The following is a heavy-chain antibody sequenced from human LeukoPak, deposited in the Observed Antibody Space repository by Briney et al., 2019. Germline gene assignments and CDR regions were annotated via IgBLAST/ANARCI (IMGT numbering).Heavy chain of an antibody. Sequence: GGSLRLSCAASGFTFSTYSMNWVRQAPGKGLEWVSSISSGSSFIYYADSVKGRFIISRNNAKNSLFLQMYSLRAEDTAIYFCLRSLDYLGQGALVTVSS. CDR3: LRSLDY. J-gene: IGHJ4*02. CDR1: GFTFSTYS. CDR2: ISSGSSFI. V-gene: IGHV3-21*01.